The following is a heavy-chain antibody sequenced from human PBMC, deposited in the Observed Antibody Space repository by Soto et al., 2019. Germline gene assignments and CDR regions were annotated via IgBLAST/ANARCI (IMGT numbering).Heavy chain of an antibody. Sequence: GASVKVSCKASGYTFTSYGISWVRQAPGQGLEWMGWISAYNGNTNYAQKLQGRVTMTTDTSTSTAYMELRSLRSGDTAVYYCAREPFGYCSSTSCYPFDYWGQGTLVTVSS. CDR2: ISAYNGNT. J-gene: IGHJ4*02. CDR1: GYTFTSYG. CDR3: AREPFGYCSSTSCYPFDY. V-gene: IGHV1-18*04. D-gene: IGHD2-2*03.